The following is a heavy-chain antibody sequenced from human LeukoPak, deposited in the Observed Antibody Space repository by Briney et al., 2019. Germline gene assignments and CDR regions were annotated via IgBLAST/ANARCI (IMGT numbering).Heavy chain of an antibody. V-gene: IGHV3-30*02. J-gene: IGHJ4*02. CDR1: GFTFSSYG. D-gene: IGHD6-13*01. CDR3: AREGGAAAGPHFDY. CDR2: IRYDGSNK. Sequence: GGSLRLSCAASGFTFSSYGMHWVRQAPGKGLEWVAFIRYDGSNKYYADSVKGRFTISRDNSKNTLYLQMNSLRAEDTAVYYCAREGGAAAGPHFDYWGQGTLVTVSS.